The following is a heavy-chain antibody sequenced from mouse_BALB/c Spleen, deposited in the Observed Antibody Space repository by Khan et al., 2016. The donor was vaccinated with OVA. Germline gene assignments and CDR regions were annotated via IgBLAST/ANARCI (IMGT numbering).Heavy chain of an antibody. D-gene: IGHD2-14*01. J-gene: IGHJ4*01. V-gene: IGHV1-4*01. Sequence: QVQLKQSGAELARPGASVRMSCKASGYTFTSNTMHWVKQRPGQGLEWIGYINPRSGYTDYNQNFKDKATLTADKSSSTAYMHLSSRTSEDSGVYDCARRTTRYTMDDWGQGTTVTVSS. CDR1: GYTFTSNT. CDR2: INPRSGYT. CDR3: ARRTTRYTMDD.